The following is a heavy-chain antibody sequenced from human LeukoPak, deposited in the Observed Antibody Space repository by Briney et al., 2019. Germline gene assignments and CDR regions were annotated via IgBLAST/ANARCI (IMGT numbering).Heavy chain of an antibody. J-gene: IGHJ3*02. V-gene: IGHV4-59*01. CDR3: ASTQSDWLTIGAFDI. D-gene: IGHD3-9*01. CDR1: GGSITSYY. CDR2: IYYGGST. Sequence: PSETLSLTCTVSGGSITSYYWSWIRQSPGKGLEWIGNIYYGGSTNYNPSLRSRVTISVDTSKNQFSLKLSPVTAADTAVYYCASTQSDWLTIGAFDIWGQGTMVTVSS.